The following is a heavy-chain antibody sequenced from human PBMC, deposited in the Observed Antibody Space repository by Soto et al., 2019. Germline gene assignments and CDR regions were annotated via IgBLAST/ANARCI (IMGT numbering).Heavy chain of an antibody. D-gene: IGHD2-15*01. Sequence: GGSLRLSCAASGFTFSSYSMNWVRQAPGKGLEWVSYISSSSSTIYYADSVKGRFTISRDNAKNSLYLQMNSLRDEDTAVYYCARDRHCSGGSCYSGRYYYYYGMDVWGQGTTVTVS. CDR3: ARDRHCSGGSCYSGRYYYYYGMDV. CDR2: ISSSSSTI. J-gene: IGHJ6*02. CDR1: GFTFSSYS. V-gene: IGHV3-48*02.